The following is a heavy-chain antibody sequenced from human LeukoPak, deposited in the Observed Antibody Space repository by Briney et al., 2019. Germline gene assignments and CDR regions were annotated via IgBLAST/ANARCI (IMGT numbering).Heavy chain of an antibody. Sequence: SETLSLTCTVSGGSISSYYWTWIRQPPGKGLEWIGYIYYSGSTNYNPSLKSRVTISVDTSKNQFSLKLSSVTAADTAVYYCARHAATGTTSSLRFDPWGQGTLVTVSS. V-gene: IGHV4-59*08. D-gene: IGHD4-17*01. CDR1: GGSISSYY. CDR2: IYYSGST. J-gene: IGHJ5*02. CDR3: ARHAATGTTSSLRFDP.